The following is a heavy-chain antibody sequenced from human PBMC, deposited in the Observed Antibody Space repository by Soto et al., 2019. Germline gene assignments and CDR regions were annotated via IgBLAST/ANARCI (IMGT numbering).Heavy chain of an antibody. CDR1: GFTFSSYW. V-gene: IGHV3-7*01. CDR3: ARDQSAAAVPLDAFDI. J-gene: IGHJ3*02. CDR2: IKQDGSEK. D-gene: IGHD6-13*01. Sequence: GGSLRLSCAASGFTFSSYWMSWVRQAPGKGLEWVANIKQDGSEKYYVDSVKGRFTISRDNAKNSLYLQMNSLRAEDTAAYYCARDQSAAAVPLDAFDIWGQGTMVTVSS.